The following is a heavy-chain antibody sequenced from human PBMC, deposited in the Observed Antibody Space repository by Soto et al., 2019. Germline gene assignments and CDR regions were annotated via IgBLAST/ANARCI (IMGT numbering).Heavy chain of an antibody. CDR2: ISGSGVST. V-gene: IGHV3-23*01. J-gene: IGHJ4*02. D-gene: IGHD3-10*01. Sequence: GGSLRLSCAACGFTFSSYSMSWVRQAPWKGLEWVSAISGSGVSTYYADSVKGRLTISRDNSKNTLYLQMNSLRAEDTAVYYCGTSWSMGYGAGSYFFRDYLGQGTLVAVSS. CDR3: GTSWSMGYGAGSYFFRDY. CDR1: GFTFSSYS.